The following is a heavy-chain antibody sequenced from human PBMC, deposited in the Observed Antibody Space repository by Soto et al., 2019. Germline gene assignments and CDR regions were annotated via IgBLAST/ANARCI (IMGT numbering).Heavy chain of an antibody. Sequence: ASVKVSCKASGYSFTKFDINWVRQVPGQGLEWMGWLNPKSGNTGYAQNLQGRVTMTRDTSISTAYMELRSLRSEDTALYYCARVTAGSSDFDYWGQGTLVTVSS. CDR1: GYSFTKFD. J-gene: IGHJ4*02. V-gene: IGHV1-8*01. CDR2: LNPKSGNT. CDR3: ARVTAGSSDFDY. D-gene: IGHD6-6*01.